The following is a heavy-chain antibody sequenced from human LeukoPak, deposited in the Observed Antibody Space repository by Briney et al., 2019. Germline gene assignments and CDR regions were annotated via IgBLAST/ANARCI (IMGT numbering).Heavy chain of an antibody. CDR1: GGSISSGSYH. D-gene: IGHD3-22*01. V-gene: IGHV4-61*02. CDR3: ARGMIAVTLESSGDAFDI. Sequence: SQTLSLTCTVSGGSISSGSYHWSWIRQPAGKGLEWIGRIYTSGSTNYNPSLKSRVTISVDTSKNQFSLKLSSVTAADTAVYYCARGMIAVTLESSGDAFDIWGQGTMVTVSS. J-gene: IGHJ3*02. CDR2: IYTSGST.